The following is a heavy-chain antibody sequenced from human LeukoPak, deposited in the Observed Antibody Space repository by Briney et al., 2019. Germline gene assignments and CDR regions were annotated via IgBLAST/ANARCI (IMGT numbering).Heavy chain of an antibody. CDR1: GFTFNNHP. Sequence: GGSLRLSCAASGFTFNNHPMNGVRQAPCKGLEWVSYIGGDGVAFYADSVKGRFTMSKDDARKSLYMQMSSLRVEDTALYYCAKDRANWAIDNWGQGTQVTVSS. CDR2: IGGDGVA. V-gene: IGHV3-48*01. J-gene: IGHJ4*02. D-gene: IGHD2-2*02. CDR3: AKDRANWAIDN.